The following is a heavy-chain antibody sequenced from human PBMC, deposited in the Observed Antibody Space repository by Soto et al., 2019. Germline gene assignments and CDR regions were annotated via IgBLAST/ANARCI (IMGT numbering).Heavy chain of an antibody. V-gene: IGHV1-18*01. Sequence: GASVKVSSKASGYTFTSYGISWVRQAPGQGLEWMGWISAYNGNTNYAQKLQGRVTMTTDTSTSTAYMELRSLRSDDTAVYYCARVKTSGYHNWFDPWGQGTLVTVSS. CDR1: GYTFTSYG. J-gene: IGHJ5*02. CDR3: ARVKTSGYHNWFDP. CDR2: ISAYNGNT. D-gene: IGHD3-22*01.